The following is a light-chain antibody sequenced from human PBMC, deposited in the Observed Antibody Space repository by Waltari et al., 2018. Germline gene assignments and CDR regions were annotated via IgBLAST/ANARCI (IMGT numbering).Light chain of an antibody. CDR3: QQSYNAPYT. Sequence: DIQMTQSPSSLSASVGDRVTITCRASQSISSYLNWYQQKPGKAPKLLIYAASSLQSGVPSRFSGRGSGTDFTLTISSLQPEDFATYYCQQSYNAPYTFGKGT. CDR1: QSISSY. CDR2: AAS. V-gene: IGKV1-39*01. J-gene: IGKJ2*01.